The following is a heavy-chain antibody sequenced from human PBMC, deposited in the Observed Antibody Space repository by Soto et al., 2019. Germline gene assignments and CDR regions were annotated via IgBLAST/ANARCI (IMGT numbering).Heavy chain of an antibody. CDR3: SRDVQPVVRREYAY. CDR2: ISGSGSM. V-gene: IGHV3-21*01. D-gene: IGHD1-1*01. Sequence: GGSLRLSCAVSGFTFSSCTMNWVRQAPGKGLEWVSSISGSGSMYYADSVKGRFTISRDNAKNSLYLQMNSLRAEDTAVYYCSRDVQPVVRREYAYWGQGALVTGSS. J-gene: IGHJ4*02. CDR1: GFTFSSCT.